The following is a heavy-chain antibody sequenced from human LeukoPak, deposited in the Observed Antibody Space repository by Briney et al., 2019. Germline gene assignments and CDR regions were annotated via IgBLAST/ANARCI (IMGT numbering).Heavy chain of an antibody. CDR1: GGSTSNYY. V-gene: IGHV4-59*01. J-gene: IGHJ4*02. CDR3: ARGPTRYYFGY. CDR2: IYYSGNT. Sequence: SETLSLTCTVSGGSTSNYYWSWIRQPPGKGLEWIGYIYYSGNTNYNPSLKSRVTISVDTSKNQFSLKLTSVTAADTAVYYCARGPTRYYFGYWGQGTLVTVSS.